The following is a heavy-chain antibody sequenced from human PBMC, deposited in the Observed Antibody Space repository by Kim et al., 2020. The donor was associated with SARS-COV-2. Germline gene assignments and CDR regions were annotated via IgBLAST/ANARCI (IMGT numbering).Heavy chain of an antibody. Sequence: SETLSLTCIVSGGSIRGYYWGWIRQPPGKRAEWIGYIYYSGSTNYSPSLRSRVTISVDTSKNQFSLKLHSVTAADTAVYYCARADRFYYGSGSSNWFDPWGQGALVTVFS. CDR1: GGSIRGYY. D-gene: IGHD3-10*01. CDR2: IYYSGST. J-gene: IGHJ5*02. CDR3: ARADRFYYGSGSSNWFDP. V-gene: IGHV4-59*01.